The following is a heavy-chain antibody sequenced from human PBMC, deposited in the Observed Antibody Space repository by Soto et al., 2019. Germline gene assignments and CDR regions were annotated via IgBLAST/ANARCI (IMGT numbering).Heavy chain of an antibody. CDR3: EREGTSSGWYNWFDP. V-gene: IGHV3-48*01. Sequence: EVQLVESGGGLVQPGGSLRLSCAASGFTFSSYSMNWVRQAPGKGLEWVSYISSSSSTIYYADSVKGRFTISRDNAKNARYLQMNSVRAEDTAVYYCEREGTSSGWYNWFDPWGQGTLVTVSS. D-gene: IGHD6-19*01. CDR2: ISSSSSTI. J-gene: IGHJ5*02. CDR1: GFTFSSYS.